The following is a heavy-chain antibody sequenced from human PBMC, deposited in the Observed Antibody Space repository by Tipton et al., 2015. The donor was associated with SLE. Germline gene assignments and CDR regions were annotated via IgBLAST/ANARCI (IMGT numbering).Heavy chain of an antibody. CDR2: IFYDGST. J-gene: IGHJ4*02. CDR3: ASPGGIVGFDS. D-gene: IGHD3-16*02. Sequence: QVQLVQSGAEVKPSETLSLTCTVSGLSIHNFSSYWGWIRQPPGKGLEWIASIFYDGSTHYNPSLKSRLTISLDTSKNQFSLQLTPVAAADTAFYFCASPGGIVGFDSWGPGRLVTVSS. V-gene: IGHV4-39*07. CDR1: GLSIHNFSSY.